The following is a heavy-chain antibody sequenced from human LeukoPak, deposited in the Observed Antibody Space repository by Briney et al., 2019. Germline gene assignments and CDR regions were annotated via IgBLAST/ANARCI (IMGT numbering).Heavy chain of an antibody. V-gene: IGHV1-3*03. Sequence: ASVKVSCKASGYTFTSYAMHWVRQAPGQRLEWMGWINAGNGNTKYSQEFQGRVTITRDTSASTAYMELSSLRSEDMAVYYCARGDHRDMNSGWYDWFDPWGQGTLVTVSS. CDR2: INAGNGNT. CDR1: GYTFTSYA. J-gene: IGHJ5*02. D-gene: IGHD6-19*01. CDR3: ARGDHRDMNSGWYDWFDP.